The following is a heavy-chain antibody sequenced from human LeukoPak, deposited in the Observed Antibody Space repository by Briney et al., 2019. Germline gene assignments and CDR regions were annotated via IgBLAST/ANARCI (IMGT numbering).Heavy chain of an antibody. J-gene: IGHJ6*03. CDR1: GFIFNRFC. CDR3: ARDSKGFIVVPAAPTYYYYFMDV. D-gene: IGHD2-2*01. CDR2: IKQDGSEI. V-gene: IGHV3-7*01. Sequence: PGGSVRLSCSASGFIFNRFCMNWVRQAPGKGLEWVDKIKQDGSEIHYVDSVSGRFTISRDNAKNSLYLQMNSLRGEDTAVYFCARDSKGFIVVPAAPTYYYYFMDVWGKGTTVTVSS.